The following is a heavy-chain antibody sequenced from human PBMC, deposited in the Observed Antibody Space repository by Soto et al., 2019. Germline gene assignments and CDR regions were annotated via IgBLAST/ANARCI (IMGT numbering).Heavy chain of an antibody. J-gene: IGHJ5*02. CDR2: ISAYNGNT. V-gene: IGHV1-18*01. CDR1: GYTFTTYG. CDR3: ARDVIAVRPGWFDP. D-gene: IGHD6-6*01. Sequence: RASVKVSCKAAGYTFTTYGISWVRQAPGQGLEWMGWISAYNGNTNYAQKFQDRVTMTTDTSTSTAYMELRSLRSDDTAVYYCARDVIAVRPGWFDPWGQGTLVTVSS.